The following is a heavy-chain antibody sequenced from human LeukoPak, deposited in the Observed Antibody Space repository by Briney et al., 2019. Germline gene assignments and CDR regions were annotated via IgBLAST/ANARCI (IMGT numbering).Heavy chain of an antibody. J-gene: IGHJ5*02. Sequence: PGGSLRLSCAASGFTFSSYGMHWVRQAPGKGLEWVAFIRYDGSNKYYADSVKGRFTISRDNSKNTLYLQMNSLRAEDTAVYYCAKRSLYSSSWYEEPTNWFDPWGQGTLVTVSS. CDR3: AKRSLYSSSWYEEPTNWFDP. CDR2: IRYDGSNK. D-gene: IGHD6-13*01. CDR1: GFTFSSYG. V-gene: IGHV3-30*02.